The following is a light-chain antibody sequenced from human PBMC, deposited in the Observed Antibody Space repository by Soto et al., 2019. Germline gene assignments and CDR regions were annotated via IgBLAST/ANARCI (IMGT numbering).Light chain of an antibody. J-gene: IGKJ1*01. Sequence: EIVLTQSPGTLSLSPGERATLSCMASQSVSSSYLAWYQQKPGQAPRLLIYGASSRATGIPDRFSGSGSGTDFTLTISRLEPEYFAVYYCQQYGSSPPRTFGQGTKVEI. CDR3: QQYGSSPPRT. V-gene: IGKV3-20*01. CDR2: GAS. CDR1: QSVSSSY.